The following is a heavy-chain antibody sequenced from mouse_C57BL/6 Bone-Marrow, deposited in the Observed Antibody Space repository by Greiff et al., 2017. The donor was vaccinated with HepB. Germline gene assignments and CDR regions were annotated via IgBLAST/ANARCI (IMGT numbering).Heavy chain of an antibody. V-gene: IGHV14-4*01. D-gene: IGHD2-1*01. J-gene: IGHJ3*01. CDR1: GFNIKDDY. CDR3: TTFYYGNPWFAY. Sequence: VQLQQSGAELVRPGASVKLSCTASGFNIKDDYMHWVKQRPEQGLEWIGWIDPENGDTEYASKFQGKATITADTSSNTAYLQLSILTSEDTAVFYCTTFYYGNPWFAYWGQGTLVTVSA. CDR2: IDPENGDT.